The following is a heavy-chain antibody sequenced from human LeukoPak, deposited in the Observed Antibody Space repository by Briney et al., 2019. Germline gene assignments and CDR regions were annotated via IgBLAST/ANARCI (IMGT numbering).Heavy chain of an antibody. CDR3: AKDGFRGDCIGGSCYPFDP. V-gene: IGHV3-23*01. CDR1: GFTFSSYA. CDR2: ISDSGGNT. D-gene: IGHD2-15*01. J-gene: IGHJ5*02. Sequence: GGSPRLSCTASGFTFSSYAMSWVRQAPGKGLEWVSTISDSGGNTYYADSVKGRFTISRDNSKNTLYLQMNSLRAEDTALYYCAKDGFRGDCIGGSCYPFDPWGQGTLVTVSS.